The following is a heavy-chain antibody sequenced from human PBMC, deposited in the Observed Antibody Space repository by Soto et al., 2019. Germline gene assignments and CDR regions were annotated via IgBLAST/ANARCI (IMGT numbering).Heavy chain of an antibody. Sequence: PSETLSLTCTVSGGSMSSYYWSWIRQPPGKGLEWIGYIYYSGSTNYNPSLKSRVTISVDTSKNQFSLRLSPVTAADTAVYYCARYSGYDSDLDYWGQGTLVTVSS. D-gene: IGHD5-12*01. CDR3: ARYSGYDSDLDY. J-gene: IGHJ4*02. CDR2: IYYSGST. V-gene: IGHV4-59*08. CDR1: GGSMSSYY.